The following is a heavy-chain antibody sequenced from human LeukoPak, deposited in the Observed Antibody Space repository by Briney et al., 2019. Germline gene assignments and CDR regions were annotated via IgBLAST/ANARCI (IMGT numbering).Heavy chain of an antibody. D-gene: IGHD5-24*01. Sequence: GSLRLSXAASGFTFGSYAMSWIRQPPGKGLEWIGEINHSGSTNYNPSLKSRVTISVDTSENQFSLKLSSVTAADTAVYYCAGEMATIYPPRASDIWGQGTMVTVSS. V-gene: IGHV4-34*08. CDR1: GFTFGSYA. CDR3: AGEMATIYPPRASDI. J-gene: IGHJ3*02. CDR2: INHSGST.